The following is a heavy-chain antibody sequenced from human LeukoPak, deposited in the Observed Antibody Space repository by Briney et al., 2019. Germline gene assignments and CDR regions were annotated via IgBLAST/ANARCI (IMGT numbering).Heavy chain of an antibody. CDR2: IIPIFGTA. J-gene: IGHJ5*02. CDR1: GGTFSSYA. Sequence: SVKVSCKASGGTFSSYAISWVRQAPGQGLEWVGGIIPIFGTANYAQKFQGRVTITTDESTSTAYMELSSLRSEDTAVYYCAAALFSWDIVVVVAATRRWNWFDPWGQGTLVTVSS. CDR3: AAALFSWDIVVVVAATRRWNWFDP. V-gene: IGHV1-69*05. D-gene: IGHD2-15*01.